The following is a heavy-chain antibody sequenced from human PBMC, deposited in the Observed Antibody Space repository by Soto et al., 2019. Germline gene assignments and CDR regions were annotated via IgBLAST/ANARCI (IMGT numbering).Heavy chain of an antibody. CDR1: GYTFTGYY. V-gene: IGHV1-2*02. J-gene: IGHJ6*02. CDR3: AKGGAIVAAGTRVYLYNAMDV. D-gene: IGHD1-26*01. Sequence: QVQLVQSGTEVKRPGDSVKVSCKASGYTFTGYYVHWVRQAPGQGLEWMGWINPNSGDTYLGQRFQGRVNMTREKFIGTAYMELRGLTSDDTAEYYCAKGGAIVAAGTRVYLYNAMDVWGQGTTVTVSS. CDR2: INPNSGDT.